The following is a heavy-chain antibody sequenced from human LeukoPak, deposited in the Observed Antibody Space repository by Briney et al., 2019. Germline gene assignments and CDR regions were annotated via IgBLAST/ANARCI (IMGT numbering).Heavy chain of an antibody. CDR3: ARGYNWNGADAFDI. Sequence: GGSLRLSCAASGFTFSSYAMHWVRQAPGKGLEWVAVISYDGSNKYYADSEKGRFTISRDNSKNTLYLQMNSLRAEDTAVYYCARGYNWNGADAFDIWGQGTMVTVSS. D-gene: IGHD1-20*01. CDR1: GFTFSSYA. CDR2: ISYDGSNK. V-gene: IGHV3-30*04. J-gene: IGHJ3*02.